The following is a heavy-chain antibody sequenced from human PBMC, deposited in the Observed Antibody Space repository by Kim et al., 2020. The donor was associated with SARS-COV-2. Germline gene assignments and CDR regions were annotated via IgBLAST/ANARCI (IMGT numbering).Heavy chain of an antibody. D-gene: IGHD3-3*01. V-gene: IGHV3-33*01. CDR1: GFTFNTYG. CDR3: ARGPHYDSWSGYSDYYYGMDV. CDR2: IWFDGSDK. Sequence: WGSLRLSCSASGFTFNTYGMHWVRQAPGKGLEWVAVIWFDGSDKYYADSVKGRFTISRDNSKDTLYLQMRSLRAEDTAVYYCARGPHYDSWSGYSDYYYGMDVWGQGTTVTVSS. J-gene: IGHJ6*02.